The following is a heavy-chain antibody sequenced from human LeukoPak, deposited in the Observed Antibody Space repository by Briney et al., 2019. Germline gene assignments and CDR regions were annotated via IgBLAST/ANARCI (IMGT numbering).Heavy chain of an antibody. D-gene: IGHD5-24*01. Sequence: ASVKVSCKASGYTFTSYDINWVRQATGQGLEWMGWMNPNSGNTGYAQKFQGRVTITRNTSISTAYMELSSLRSEDTAVYYCARGVAPRDGYNLGYWGQGTLVTVSS. CDR2: MNPNSGNT. CDR3: ARGVAPRDGYNLGY. J-gene: IGHJ4*02. V-gene: IGHV1-8*03. CDR1: GYTFTSYD.